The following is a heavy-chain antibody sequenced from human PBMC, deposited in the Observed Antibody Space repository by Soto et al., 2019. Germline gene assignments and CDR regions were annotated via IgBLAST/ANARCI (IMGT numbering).Heavy chain of an antibody. J-gene: IGHJ5*02. CDR3: VRDYLLTGFDT. CDR1: NGSISNYY. D-gene: IGHD3-9*01. V-gene: IGHV4-59*01. Sequence: SETLSLTCTVSNGSISNYYWTWVRQPPGKGLEWIGYVYYSGSTNYNPSLKSRVGMSIDTSKNQFSLELKSVTAADTATYYCVRDYLLTGFDTWGQGTLVTVSS. CDR2: VYYSGST.